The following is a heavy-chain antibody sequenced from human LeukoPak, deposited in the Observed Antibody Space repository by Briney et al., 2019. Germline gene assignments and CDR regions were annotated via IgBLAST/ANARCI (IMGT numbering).Heavy chain of an antibody. J-gene: IGHJ5*02. V-gene: IGHV4-59*12. CDR3: ARGWDYYGSGSTAFDP. D-gene: IGHD3-10*01. CDR1: GGSISSYY. CDR2: IYYSGST. Sequence: SETLSLTCTVSGGSISSYYWSWIRQPPGKGLEWIGYIYYSGSTNYNPSLKSRVTISVDTSKNQFSLKLSSVTAADTAVYYCARGWDYYGSGSTAFDPWGQGTLVTVSS.